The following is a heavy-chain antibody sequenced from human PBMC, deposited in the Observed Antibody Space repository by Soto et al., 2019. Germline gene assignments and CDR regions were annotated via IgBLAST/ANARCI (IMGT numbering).Heavy chain of an antibody. CDR1: GFTFSTHA. CDR3: ASDQTGITTAGGGRIDR. V-gene: IGHV3-30-3*01. CDR2: VSFDGSNK. D-gene: IGHD6-13*01. J-gene: IGHJ5*02. Sequence: QVQLVESGGGVVQPGRSLRLSCAASGFTFSTHAMHWVRQAPGKGLECVAIVSFDGSNKYYADSVKGRFTISRDNSKNMLYRQMRGLTPEDTAFYYCASDQTGITTAGGGRIDRWGQGNLVTVSS.